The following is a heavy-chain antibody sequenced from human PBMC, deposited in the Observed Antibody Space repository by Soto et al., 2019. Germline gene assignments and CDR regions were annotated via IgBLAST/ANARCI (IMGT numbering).Heavy chain of an antibody. J-gene: IGHJ4*02. CDR3: AIGGDY. D-gene: IGHD1-26*01. Sequence: QVQLVESGGGVVQPGRSLRLSCEASGFTFRNYAMHWVRQSPGKGLEWVAAISYDGSNKYYADSAKGRLTISRDNSKNTLYLQMNSLRPADTAVYSCAIGGDYWGQGTLVTVSS. V-gene: IGHV3-30-3*01. CDR1: GFTFRNYA. CDR2: ISYDGSNK.